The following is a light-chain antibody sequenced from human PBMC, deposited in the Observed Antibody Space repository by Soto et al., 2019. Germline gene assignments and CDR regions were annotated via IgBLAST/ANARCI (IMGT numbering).Light chain of an antibody. J-gene: IGKJ4*01. CDR2: AAS. CDR1: QSVSSSY. Sequence: EIVLTQSPGTLSLSPGERATLSFRASQSVSSSYLAWYQQKPGQAPRLLIYAASTRATGIPARFSGSGSGTEFTLIINSLQSEDFAVYYCQQYNSCPPLTFGGGTKVDI. V-gene: IGKV3-15*01. CDR3: QQYNSCPPLT.